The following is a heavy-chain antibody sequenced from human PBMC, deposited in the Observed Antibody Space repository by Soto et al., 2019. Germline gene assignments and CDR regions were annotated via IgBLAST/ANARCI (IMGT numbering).Heavy chain of an antibody. D-gene: IGHD2-21*02. J-gene: IGHJ4*02. Sequence: SETLSLTCTVSGGSISSNSYYWGWIRQPPGKGLEWIGSIPYTGDTNYNPSLKSRVTISVDTSKNQFSLKLSSVTAADTAVYYCAGGLVVVTAGRSYSDYWGQGTLVTVSS. CDR1: GGSISSNSYY. V-gene: IGHV4-39*01. CDR3: AGGLVVVTAGRSYSDY. CDR2: IPYTGDT.